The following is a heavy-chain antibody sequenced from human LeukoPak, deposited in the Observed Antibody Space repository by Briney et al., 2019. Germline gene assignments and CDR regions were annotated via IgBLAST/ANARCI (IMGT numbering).Heavy chain of an antibody. Sequence: GASAKVSCKASGYTFTSYDINWVRQATGQGLEWMGWMNPNSGNTGYAQKFQGRVTITRNTSISTAYMELSSLRSEDTAVYYCAREGLEEVAYYEFWSGYSDPYYYYMDVWGKGTTVTVSS. J-gene: IGHJ6*03. CDR2: MNPNSGNT. CDR1: GYTFTSYD. V-gene: IGHV1-8*03. D-gene: IGHD3-3*01. CDR3: AREGLEEVAYYEFWSGYSDPYYYYMDV.